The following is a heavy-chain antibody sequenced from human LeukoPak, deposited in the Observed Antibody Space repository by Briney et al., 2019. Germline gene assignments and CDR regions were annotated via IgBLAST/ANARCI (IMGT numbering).Heavy chain of an antibody. D-gene: IGHD2-8*01. CDR3: ARHTYCTNGICYNGQGGYYYYMDV. CDR1: GGSITRGNSYY. Sequence: SSETLSLTCTVSGGSITRGNSYYWGWIRQPPGKGLEWIGIVYYNGGTYYNPSLKSRVTISVDTSKNQFSLKLSSVTAADTAVYYCARHTYCTNGICYNGQGGYYYYMDVWGKGTTVTVSS. CDR2: VYYNGGT. V-gene: IGHV4-39*01. J-gene: IGHJ6*03.